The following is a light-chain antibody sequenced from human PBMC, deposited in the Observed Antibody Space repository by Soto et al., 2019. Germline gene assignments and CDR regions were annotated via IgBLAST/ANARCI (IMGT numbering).Light chain of an antibody. V-gene: IGLV1-40*01. Sequence: QSVLTQPPSVSGAPGQRVTISCTGSSSNIGAGYEVHWYQQLPGTAPKLLIFGNSNRPSGVPDRFSGSESGTSASLAITGLRAEDEADYYCQSYDSSRNGYYVFGTGTKVTVL. J-gene: IGLJ1*01. CDR2: GNS. CDR3: QSYDSSRNGYYV. CDR1: SSNIGAGYE.